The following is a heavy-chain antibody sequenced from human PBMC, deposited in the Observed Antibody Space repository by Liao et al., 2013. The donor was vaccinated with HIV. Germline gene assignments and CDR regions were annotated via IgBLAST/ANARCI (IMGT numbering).Heavy chain of an antibody. CDR1: GGSISSGGFS. Sequence: QLQLQESGSGLVKPSQTLSLTCAVSGGSISSGGFSWSWIRQPPGKGLEWIGYIYHSGSTNYNPSLKSRVTISVDTSKNQFSLKLSSVTAADTAVYYCAREYCSSTSCRQGAFDIWGQGTMVTVSS. D-gene: IGHD2-2*01. CDR2: IYHSGST. CDR3: AREYCSSTSCRQGAFDI. J-gene: IGHJ3*02. V-gene: IGHV4-30-2*01.